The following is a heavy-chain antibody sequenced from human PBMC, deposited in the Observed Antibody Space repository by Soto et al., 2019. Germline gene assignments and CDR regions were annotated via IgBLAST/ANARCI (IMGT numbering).Heavy chain of an antibody. CDR2: IYYSGST. CDR3: ATRTDYYYGSGSLGGMDV. D-gene: IGHD3-10*01. J-gene: IGHJ6*02. Sequence: QVQLQESGPGLVKPSQTLSLTCTVSGRSISSGSYYWSRIRQLPGKGLEWIGYIYYSGSTYYNPSLKSRVTVSVDTSKNQFSLKLNSVTAADTDVYYCATRTDYYYGSGSLGGMDVWGQGTTVTVSS. V-gene: IGHV4-31*03. CDR1: GRSISSGSYY.